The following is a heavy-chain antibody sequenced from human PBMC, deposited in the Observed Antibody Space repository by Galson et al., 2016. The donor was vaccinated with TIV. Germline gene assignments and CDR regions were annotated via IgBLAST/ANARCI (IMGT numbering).Heavy chain of an antibody. V-gene: IGHV1-46*01. Sequence: SVKVSCKASGYTFTSYHLHWVRQAPGQGLEWMGIIKDTGVTTTYPQRFQGRLTITRDTSTTAVYMELSSLRSEDTAVYYCAGEMPATFFFDYWGQGTLVTVSS. CDR3: AGEMPATFFFDY. D-gene: IGHD2-2*01. J-gene: IGHJ4*02. CDR1: GYTFTSYH. CDR2: IKDTGVTT.